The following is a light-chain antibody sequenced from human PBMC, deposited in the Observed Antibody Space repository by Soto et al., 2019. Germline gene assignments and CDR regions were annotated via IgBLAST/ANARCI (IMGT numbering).Light chain of an antibody. CDR3: QQFASYPLT. V-gene: IGKV3-15*01. CDR1: QTVSTS. CDR2: GAS. J-gene: IGKJ4*01. Sequence: RVRAQSSATLSVSPGERATLPFRASQTVSTSLAWYQQKPGRAPRLLIYGASTRASGVPARLSGSGSGTEFTLTISSLQSEDSAVYYCQQFASYPLTFGGGTKVDIK.